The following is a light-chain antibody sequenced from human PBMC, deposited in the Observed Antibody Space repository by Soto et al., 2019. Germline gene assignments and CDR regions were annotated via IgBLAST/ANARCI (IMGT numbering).Light chain of an antibody. J-gene: IGKJ1*01. CDR1: QSISSW. V-gene: IGKV1-5*01. CDR2: DAS. Sequence: DIQMTQSPSTLSASVGDRVTITCRASQSISSWLAWYQQKPGKAPKLLIYDASSLESGVPSRFSGSGSGTEFTLTISSLQPDDFATYYCQQYNSPQTFGQGTKV. CDR3: QQYNSPQT.